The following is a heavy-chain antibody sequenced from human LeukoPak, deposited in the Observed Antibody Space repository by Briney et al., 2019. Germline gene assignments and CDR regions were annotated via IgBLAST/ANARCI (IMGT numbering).Heavy chain of an antibody. CDR3: ARYYYGSGSYYNSDGMDV. V-gene: IGHV1-18*04. D-gene: IGHD3-10*01. CDR1: GYTFTSYG. CDR2: ISAYNGNT. J-gene: IGHJ6*04. Sequence: ASVKVSCKASGYTFTSYGISWVRQAPGQGLEWMGWISAYNGNTNYAQKLQGRVTMTTDTSTSTVYMELRSLRSDDTAVYYCARYYYGSGSYYNSDGMDVWGKGTTVTVSS.